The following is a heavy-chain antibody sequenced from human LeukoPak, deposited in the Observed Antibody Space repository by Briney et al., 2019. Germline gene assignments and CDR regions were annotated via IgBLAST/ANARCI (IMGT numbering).Heavy chain of an antibody. D-gene: IGHD4-17*01. J-gene: IGHJ4*02. CDR3: ARGNYGDYHFDY. CDR1: GFTFSSYA. CDR2: ISSNGGST. V-gene: IGHV3-64*01. Sequence: GGSLRLSCAASGFTFSSYAMHWVRQAPGKGLEYVSAISSNGGSTYYANSVKGRFTISRDNSKNTLYLQMGSLRAEYMAVYYCARGNYGDYHFDYWGQGTLVTVSS.